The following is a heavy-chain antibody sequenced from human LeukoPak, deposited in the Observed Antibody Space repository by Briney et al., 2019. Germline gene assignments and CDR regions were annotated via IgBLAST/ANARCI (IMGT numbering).Heavy chain of an antibody. Sequence: PSETLSLTCTVSGASISSSSYYWGWIRQPPGKGLEWIGNIYYSGSTYYNPSHKSRVTISVDTSKDQFSLKLSSVTAADTAVYYCARLRDIVVVPAAIDGYYFDYWGQGTLVTVSS. CDR1: GASISSSSYY. V-gene: IGHV4-39*01. CDR3: ARLRDIVVVPAAIDGYYFDY. CDR2: IYYSGST. D-gene: IGHD2-2*01. J-gene: IGHJ4*02.